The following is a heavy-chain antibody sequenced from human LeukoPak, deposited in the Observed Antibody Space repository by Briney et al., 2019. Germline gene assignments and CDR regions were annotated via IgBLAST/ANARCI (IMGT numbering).Heavy chain of an antibody. Sequence: SETLSLTCTVSGGSISSYYWSWIRQPPGKGLEWIGYIYYSGSTNYNPSLKSRVTISVDTSKNQFSLKLSSVTAADTAVYYCARVQYNWNDAWFDPWGQGTLVTVSS. CDR2: IYYSGST. D-gene: IGHD1-1*01. CDR3: ARVQYNWNDAWFDP. CDR1: GGSISSYY. J-gene: IGHJ5*02. V-gene: IGHV4-59*01.